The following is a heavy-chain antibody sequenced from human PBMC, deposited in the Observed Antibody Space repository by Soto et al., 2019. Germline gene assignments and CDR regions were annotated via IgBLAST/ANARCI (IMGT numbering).Heavy chain of an antibody. D-gene: IGHD6-19*01. Sequence: SQTLSLTCAVSGDSVSSNSAAWNWIRQSPSRGLEWLGRTYYRSKWYNDCAVSVKSRIIINPDTSKNQFSLQLNSVTPEDTAVYYCARALVAIGGWYYFDYWGQGTLVTVSS. CDR3: ARALVAIGGWYYFDY. CDR2: TYYRSKWYN. CDR1: GDSVSSNSAA. J-gene: IGHJ4*02. V-gene: IGHV6-1*01.